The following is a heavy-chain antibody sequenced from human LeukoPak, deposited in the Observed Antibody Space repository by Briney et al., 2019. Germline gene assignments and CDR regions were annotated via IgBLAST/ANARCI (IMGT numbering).Heavy chain of an antibody. CDR2: IYYSGSP. CDR1: GGSLSSSSYY. CDR3: AGGWGYDAFDI. J-gene: IGHJ3*02. Sequence: SETLSLTCAVSGGSLSSSSYYWGWIRQPPGRGLEWIGSIYYSGSPYYNPSLKRRVTIYVHTSKNQFSLELSSVTAAYTAVYYCAGGWGYDAFDIWGRGTMVTVSS. D-gene: IGHD3-16*01. V-gene: IGHV4-39*01.